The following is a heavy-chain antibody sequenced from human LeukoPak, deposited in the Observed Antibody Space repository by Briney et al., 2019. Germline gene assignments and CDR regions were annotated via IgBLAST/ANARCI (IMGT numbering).Heavy chain of an antibody. Sequence: SETLSLTCTVSGGSVSSGSYYWSWMRQPPGKGQEWIGYIYYSGSTNYNPSLKSRVTISVDTSKNQFSLKLSSVTAADTAVYYCARVSVVPAAISVWFDPWGQGTLVTVSS. J-gene: IGHJ5*02. V-gene: IGHV4-61*01. CDR3: ARVSVVPAAISVWFDP. CDR2: IYYSGST. CDR1: GGSVSSGSYY. D-gene: IGHD2-2*02.